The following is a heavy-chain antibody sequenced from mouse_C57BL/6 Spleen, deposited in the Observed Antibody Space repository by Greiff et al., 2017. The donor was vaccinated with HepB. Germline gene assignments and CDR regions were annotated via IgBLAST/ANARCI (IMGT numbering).Heavy chain of an antibody. CDR1: GYTFTDYY. CDR2: IYPGSGNT. J-gene: IGHJ4*01. Sequence: VQLQQSGAELVRPGASVKLSCKASGYTFTDYYINWVKQRPGQGLEWIARIYPGSGNTYYNEKFKGKATLTAEKSSSTAYMQLSSLTSEDSAVYFCAREEFITTVVGMDYWGQGTSVTVSS. CDR3: AREEFITTVVGMDY. D-gene: IGHD1-1*01. V-gene: IGHV1-76*01.